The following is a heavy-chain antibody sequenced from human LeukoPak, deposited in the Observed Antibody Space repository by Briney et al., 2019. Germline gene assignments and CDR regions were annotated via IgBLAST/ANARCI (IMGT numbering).Heavy chain of an antibody. J-gene: IGHJ4*02. V-gene: IGHV1-24*01. CDR2: FDPEDGET. Sequence: GASVKVSCKVSGYTLTELSMHWVRQAPGKGLEWMGGFDPEDGETIYAQKFQGRVTMTEDTSTDTAYMELSSLRSEDTAVYYCATAADILTGYYDFDYWGQGTLVTVSS. CDR1: GYTLTELS. D-gene: IGHD3-9*01. CDR3: ATAADILTGYYDFDY.